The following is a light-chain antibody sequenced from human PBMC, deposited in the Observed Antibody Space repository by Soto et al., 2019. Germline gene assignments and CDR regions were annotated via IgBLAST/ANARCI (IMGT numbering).Light chain of an antibody. CDR3: QQSYTLFT. CDR2: DAS. J-gene: IGKJ3*01. CDR1: QTIGKY. V-gene: IGKV1-39*01. Sequence: DIQMTQSPSSLSATVGDRVTITCRASQTIGKYLNWYQQQPGKVPKLLIYDASYLQSGVPSRFSGSESGTDFTLNISDLRPEDFATYYCQQSYTLFTFGPGTKVDIK.